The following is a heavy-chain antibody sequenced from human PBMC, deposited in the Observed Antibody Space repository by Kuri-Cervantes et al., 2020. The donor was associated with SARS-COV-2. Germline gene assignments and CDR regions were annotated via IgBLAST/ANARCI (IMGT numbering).Heavy chain of an antibody. Sequence: GESLKISCAASGFTFSSYGMHWVRQAPGKGLEWVAVISYDGSNKYYADSVKGRFTISRDNAKNSLYLQMNSLRAEDTAVYYCARAVLGVVAYFDYWGQGTLVTVSS. J-gene: IGHJ4*02. D-gene: IGHD3-3*01. CDR1: GFTFSSYG. V-gene: IGHV3-30*03. CDR3: ARAVLGVVAYFDY. CDR2: ISYDGSNK.